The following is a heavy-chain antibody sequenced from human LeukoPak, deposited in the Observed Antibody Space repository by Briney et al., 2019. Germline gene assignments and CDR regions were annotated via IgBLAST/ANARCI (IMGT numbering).Heavy chain of an antibody. J-gene: IGHJ6*03. D-gene: IGHD1-26*01. CDR2: IIPIFGTA. CDR1: GGTFSSYA. Sequence: GASVKVSCKASGGTFSSYAISWVRQAPGQGLEWMGGIIPIFGTANYAQKFQGRVTITADESTSTAYMELSSLRSEDTAAYYCARSYRTYYYYYMDVWGKGTTVTISS. V-gene: IGHV1-69*13. CDR3: ARSYRTYYYYYMDV.